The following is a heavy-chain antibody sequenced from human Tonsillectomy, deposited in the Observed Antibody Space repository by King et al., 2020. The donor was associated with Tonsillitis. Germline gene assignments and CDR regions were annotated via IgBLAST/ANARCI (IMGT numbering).Heavy chain of an antibody. D-gene: IGHD3-10*01. CDR3: AKHRSPQYYGSGPLFDP. V-gene: IGHV3-30*18. CDR2: ISYDGIHK. Sequence: VQLVESGGGVVQPGRSLRLSCAASGFTLRSYGMHWVRQAPGKGLEWVAVISYDGIHKYYADSVKGRFTISRDNSKNTLYLQMNSLRAEDTAVYYCAKHRSPQYYGSGPLFDPWGQGTRVTVSS. CDR1: GFTLRSYG. J-gene: IGHJ5*02.